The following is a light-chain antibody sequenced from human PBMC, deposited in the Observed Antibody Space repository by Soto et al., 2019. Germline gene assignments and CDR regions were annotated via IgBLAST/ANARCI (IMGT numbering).Light chain of an antibody. CDR3: QQRSNWPLYT. Sequence: EIVLTQSPATLSLSPGERATLSCRASQSVSHYLAWYQQKPGQAPRLLIYDASNRATGIPARFSGSGSGTDFTLPISSLEPEDFAVYYCQQRSNWPLYTFGQGTKLEIK. V-gene: IGKV3-11*01. J-gene: IGKJ2*01. CDR2: DAS. CDR1: QSVSHY.